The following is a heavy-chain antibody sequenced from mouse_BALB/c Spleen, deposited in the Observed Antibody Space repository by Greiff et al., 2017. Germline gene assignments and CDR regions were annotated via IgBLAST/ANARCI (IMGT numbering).Heavy chain of an antibody. V-gene: IGHV1-18*01. CDR2: INPNNGGT. J-gene: IGHJ3*01. CDR1: GYTFTDYN. D-gene: IGHD3-3*01. CDR3: ARGTARAAWGWFAY. Sequence: EVQLQQSGPELVKPGASVKIPCKASGYTFTDYNMDWVKQSHGKSLEWIGDINPNNGGTIYNQKFKGQATLTVDKSSSTAYMELRSLTSEDTAVYYWARGTARAAWGWFAYWGQGTLVTVSA.